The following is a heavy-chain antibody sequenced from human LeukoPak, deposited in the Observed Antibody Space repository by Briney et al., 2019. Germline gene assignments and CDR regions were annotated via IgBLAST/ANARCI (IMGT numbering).Heavy chain of an antibody. CDR2: ISSSSSYI. J-gene: IGHJ4*02. CDR3: ARGGQLFSLDY. V-gene: IGHV3-21*01. D-gene: IGHD6-13*01. CDR1: GFTFSSHS. Sequence: GGSLRLSCAASGFTFSSHSINWVRQAPGKGLEWVSSISSSSSYIYYADSVKGRFTISRDNAKNSLYLQMNSLRAEDTAVYYCARGGQLFSLDYWGQGTLVTVSS.